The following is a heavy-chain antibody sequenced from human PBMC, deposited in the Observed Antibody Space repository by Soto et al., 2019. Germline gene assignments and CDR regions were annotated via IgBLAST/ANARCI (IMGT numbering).Heavy chain of an antibody. J-gene: IGHJ6*02. V-gene: IGHV4-34*01. D-gene: IGHD6-13*01. CDR1: GGSFSGYY. CDR3: ARESAENSSSWYWGDYYYYYGMDV. Sequence: SETLSLTCAVYGGSFSGYYWSWIRQPPGKGLEWIGEINHSGSTNYNPSLKSRVTISVDTSKNQFSLKLSSVTAADTAVYYCARESAENSSSWYWGDYYYYYGMDVWGQGTTVTVS. CDR2: INHSGST.